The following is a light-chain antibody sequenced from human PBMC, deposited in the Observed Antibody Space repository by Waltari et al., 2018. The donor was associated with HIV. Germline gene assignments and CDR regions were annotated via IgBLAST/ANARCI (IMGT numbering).Light chain of an antibody. J-gene: IGKJ5*01. Sequence: DIQMTKSPSSVSADVGDRVIITCRASQDIKKNVNWYQQKPGRSPRLLIYSASGLQSGVPSTFSGSGSGLEFNLTIAALEAEDSALFYCQQSHRTPLTFGGGTRLEIK. CDR1: QDIKKN. V-gene: IGKV1-39*01. CDR2: SAS. CDR3: QQSHRTPLT.